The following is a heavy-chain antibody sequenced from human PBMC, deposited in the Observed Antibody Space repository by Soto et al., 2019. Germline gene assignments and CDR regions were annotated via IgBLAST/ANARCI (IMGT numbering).Heavy chain of an antibody. CDR3: SREDYYGSGSYAY. D-gene: IGHD3-10*01. CDR1: GYTFTNYN. Sequence: QVQLVQSGAEVKKPGASVKVSCKASGYTFTNYNINWVRQATGQGLEWMGWMNPNSGNTGYAQKFQGRVTMTRSTSISTAYMELSSLRSEDTAVYYCSREDYYGSGSYAYWGQGTLVTVSS. CDR2: MNPNSGNT. J-gene: IGHJ4*02. V-gene: IGHV1-8*01.